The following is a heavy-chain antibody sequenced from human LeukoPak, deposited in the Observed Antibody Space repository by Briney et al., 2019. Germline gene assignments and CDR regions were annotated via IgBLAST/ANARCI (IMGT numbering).Heavy chain of an antibody. J-gene: IGHJ5*02. Sequence: AASVKVSCKASGGTFSSYAISWVRQAPRQGLEWMGGIIPIFGTANYAQKFQGRVTITADESTSTAYMELSSLRSEDTAVYYCARGSAYCSGGSCYRFDPWGQGTLVTVSS. CDR3: ARGSAYCSGGSCYRFDP. CDR2: IIPIFGTA. CDR1: GGTFSSYA. D-gene: IGHD2-15*01. V-gene: IGHV1-69*13.